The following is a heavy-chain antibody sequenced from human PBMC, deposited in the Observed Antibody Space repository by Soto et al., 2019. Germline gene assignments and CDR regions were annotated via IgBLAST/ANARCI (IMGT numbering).Heavy chain of an antibody. D-gene: IGHD3-22*01. J-gene: IGHJ3*02. V-gene: IGHV4-4*07. Sequence: PSETLSLTCTVSGGSIRSYYWSWIRQPAGKGLEWIGRIYTSGSTNYNPSLKSRVTMSVDTSKNQFSLKLSSVTAADTAVYYCARAQYYYDSSGINDAFDIWGLGPMVTVSS. CDR1: GGSIRSYY. CDR3: ARAQYYYDSSGINDAFDI. CDR2: IYTSGST.